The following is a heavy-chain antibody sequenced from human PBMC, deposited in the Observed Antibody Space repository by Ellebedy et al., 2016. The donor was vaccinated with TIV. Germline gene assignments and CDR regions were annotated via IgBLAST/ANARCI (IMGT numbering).Heavy chain of an antibody. Sequence: GESLKISCAASGFAFSSYGMHWVRQAPGKGLEWVAVIWYDGSNKYYADSVKGRFTISRDNSKNTLYLQMNSLRAEDTAVYYCAKDGYYGSGSYYNGGAFDYWGQGTLVTVSS. J-gene: IGHJ4*02. CDR3: AKDGYYGSGSYYNGGAFDY. D-gene: IGHD3-10*01. CDR1: GFAFSSYG. CDR2: IWYDGSNK. V-gene: IGHV3-33*06.